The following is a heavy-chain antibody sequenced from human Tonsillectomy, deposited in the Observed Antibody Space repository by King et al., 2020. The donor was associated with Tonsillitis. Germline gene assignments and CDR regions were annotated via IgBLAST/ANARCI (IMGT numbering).Heavy chain of an antibody. Sequence: QVHLVESGGGVVQPGRSLTLSCAVSGFSFNTHSVHWVRQVPGKGLEWVAISSFDGFNQYYADSVEGRFTVSRDMSTNTLYLEMNSLTTDDTAVYYCARGGSGWFFDYWGQGTLVTVSS. CDR3: ARGGSGWFFDY. D-gene: IGHD6-19*01. V-gene: IGHV3-30*03. CDR1: GFSFNTHS. J-gene: IGHJ4*03. CDR2: SSFDGFNQ.